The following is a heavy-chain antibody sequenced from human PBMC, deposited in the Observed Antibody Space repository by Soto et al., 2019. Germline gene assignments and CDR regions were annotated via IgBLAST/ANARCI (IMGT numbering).Heavy chain of an antibody. CDR3: ARRDSLYDFWSGYENRNAFDI. CDR1: GYSFTSYW. CDR2: IYPGDSDT. J-gene: IGHJ3*02. Sequence: GDSLKISCKGSGYSFTSYWIGWVRQMPGKGLEWMGIIYPGDSDTRYSPSFQGQVTISADKSISTAYLQWSSLKASDTAMYYCARRDSLYDFWSGYENRNAFDIWGQGTMVTVSS. D-gene: IGHD3-3*01. V-gene: IGHV5-51*01.